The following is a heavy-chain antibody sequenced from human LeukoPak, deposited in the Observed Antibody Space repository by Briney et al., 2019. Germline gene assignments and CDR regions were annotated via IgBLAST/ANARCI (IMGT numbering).Heavy chain of an antibody. J-gene: IGHJ4*02. D-gene: IGHD2-2*01. Sequence: GGSLRLSCAASGFTFSNFGMHWVRQAPGKGLEWVAVTWYDGRNKYYADSVKGRFTISRDNSKNSLYLQMNSLRAEDAAVYYCARRYCGSASCLFDYWGQGTLVTVSS. CDR1: GFTFSNFG. CDR2: TWYDGRNK. V-gene: IGHV3-33*01. CDR3: ARRYCGSASCLFDY.